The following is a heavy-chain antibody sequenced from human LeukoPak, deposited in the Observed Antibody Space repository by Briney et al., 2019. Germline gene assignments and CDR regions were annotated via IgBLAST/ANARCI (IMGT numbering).Heavy chain of an antibody. V-gene: IGHV4-61*02. CDR1: GGSFSSGLYY. J-gene: IGHJ4*02. CDR2: IYISGST. Sequence: PSETLSLTCTVSGGSFSSGLYYWTWIRQPAGKGLEWIGRIYISGSTNYNPSLKSRVTISVDTSKNQFSLKLSSVTAADTAVYYCARVANYDILTGYPAGYFDYWGQGTLVTVSS. D-gene: IGHD3-9*01. CDR3: ARVANYDILTGYPAGYFDY.